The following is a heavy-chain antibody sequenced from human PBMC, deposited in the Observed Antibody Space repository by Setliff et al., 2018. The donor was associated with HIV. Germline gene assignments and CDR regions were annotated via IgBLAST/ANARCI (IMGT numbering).Heavy chain of an antibody. CDR1: RDSINGHW. CDR2: IHYSGIT. J-gene: IGHJ3*02. V-gene: IGHV4-59*11. Sequence: SETLSLTCTVSRDSINGHWWSWIRQPPGKGLEWTGSIHYSGITHYNHSLKSRLTMSVDTSKNQVSLKLTSVTAADTAVYYCARYKCINFACVGFDIWGQGTVVTVSS. CDR3: ARYKCINFACVGFDI. D-gene: IGHD3-9*01.